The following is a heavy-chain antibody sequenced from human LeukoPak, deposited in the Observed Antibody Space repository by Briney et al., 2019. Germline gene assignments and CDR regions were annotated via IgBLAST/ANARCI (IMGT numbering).Heavy chain of an antibody. CDR3: TRVSLVAASVFFDY. J-gene: IGHJ4*02. V-gene: IGHV3-49*04. D-gene: IGHD2-15*01. CDR2: FRSKAYGGTT. Sequence: GGSLRLSCTSSGFTFGDYAMSWVRQAPGKGLEWVSFFRSKAYGGTTEYAASVKGRFTISGDDSKSIAYLQMNSLKTEDTAVYYCTRVSLVAASVFFDYWGQGSLVTVSS. CDR1: GFTFGDYA.